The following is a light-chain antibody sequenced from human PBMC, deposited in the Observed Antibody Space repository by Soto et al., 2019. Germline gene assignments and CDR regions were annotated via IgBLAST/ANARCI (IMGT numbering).Light chain of an antibody. CDR2: EGS. V-gene: IGLV2-23*01. CDR3: CSYAGSSTYV. J-gene: IGLJ1*01. Sequence: QSALTQPASVSGSPGQSITISCTGTSSDVGSYNLVSWYQQHPGKAPKLMISEGSKRPSGVSNRFSGSKSGNKASLTISGLQAEDEADYYCCSYAGSSTYVFGTGTKVTVL. CDR1: SSDVGSYNL.